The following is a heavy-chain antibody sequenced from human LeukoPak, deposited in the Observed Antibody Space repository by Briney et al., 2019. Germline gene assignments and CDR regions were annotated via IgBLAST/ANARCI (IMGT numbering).Heavy chain of an antibody. CDR1: GFTFSSYI. CDR2: ISSSSSFI. V-gene: IGHV3-21*01. CDR3: AREDASSMDV. J-gene: IGHJ6*03. Sequence: GGSRRLSCAVSGFTFSSYIMTWVRQAPGKGLEWVSSISSSSSFIYYADSVRGRFSISRDNAKNSLYLQMNSLRAEDTAVYNCAREDASSMDVWGKGTTVTVSS.